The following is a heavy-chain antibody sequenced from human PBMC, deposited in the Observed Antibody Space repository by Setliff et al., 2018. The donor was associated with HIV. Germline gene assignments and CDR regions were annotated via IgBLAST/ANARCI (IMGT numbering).Heavy chain of an antibody. J-gene: IGHJ6*02. V-gene: IGHV4-28*01. CDR2: IYNSGST. CDR1: GSSISSSYR. CDR3: ARKQQLRWAWMASSYYYALDV. D-gene: IGHD6-13*01. Sequence: NPSETLSLTCAVSGSSISSSYRWGWIRQSPGKGLEWIGNIYNSGSTYYNPSLKSRVTMSVDTSKNQFSLKLSSVTAVDTAIYYCARKQQLRWAWMASSYYYALDVWGPGTTGTVSS.